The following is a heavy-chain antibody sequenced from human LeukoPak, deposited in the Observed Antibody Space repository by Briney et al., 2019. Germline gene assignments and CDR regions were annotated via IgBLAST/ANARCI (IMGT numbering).Heavy chain of an antibody. CDR3: AKDLTGYYPPFDY. V-gene: IGHV3-23*01. CDR1: GFTFSSYS. D-gene: IGHD3-9*01. J-gene: IGHJ4*02. Sequence: GSLRLSCAASGFTFSSYSMNWVRQAPGKGLEWVSAITGSGGSTYYADSVKGRFTISRDNSENTLYLQMNSLRAEDTAVYYCAKDLTGYYPPFDYWGQGTLVTVSS. CDR2: ITGSGGST.